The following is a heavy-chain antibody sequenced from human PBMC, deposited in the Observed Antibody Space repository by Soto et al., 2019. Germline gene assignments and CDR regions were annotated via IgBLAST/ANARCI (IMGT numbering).Heavy chain of an antibody. CDR1: GVTFSRYA. CDR2: ISYDGSNK. Sequence: SLRLCCTASGVTFSRYAMHWVLQAPGKGLEWVAVISYDGSNKYYADSVKGRFTISRDNSKNTLYLQMNSLRAEDTAVYYCARDSDGYYFDYWGQGTLVTSP. J-gene: IGHJ4*02. V-gene: IGHV3-30-3*01. CDR3: ARDSDGYYFDY.